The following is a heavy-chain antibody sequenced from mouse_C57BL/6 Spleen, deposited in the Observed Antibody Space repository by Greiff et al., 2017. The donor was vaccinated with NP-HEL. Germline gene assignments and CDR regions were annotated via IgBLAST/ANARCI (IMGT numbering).Heavy chain of an antibody. V-gene: IGHV1-82*01. CDR1: GYAFSSSW. Sequence: VQLQQSGPELVKPGASVKISCKASGYAFSSSWMNWVKQRPGKGLEWIGRIYPGDGDPNYNGKFKGNATLTADKSSSTAYMQLSSLTSEDSAVYFCAIYDGGNWYLDVWGTGTTVTVSS. J-gene: IGHJ1*03. D-gene: IGHD2-12*01. CDR2: IYPGDGDP. CDR3: AIYDGGNWYLDV.